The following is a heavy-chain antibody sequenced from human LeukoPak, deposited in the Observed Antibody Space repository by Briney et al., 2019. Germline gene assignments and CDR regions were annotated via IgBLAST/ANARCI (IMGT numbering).Heavy chain of an antibody. D-gene: IGHD4-17*01. CDR3: AKNWGPYGDYEFFQH. J-gene: IGHJ1*01. CDR2: ISYDGSNK. V-gene: IGHV3-30-3*02. Sequence: PGGSLRLSCAASGFTFSSYAMHWVRQAPGKGLEWVAVISYDGSNKYYADSVKGRFTISRDNSKNTLFLQMNSLRAEDTALYYCAKNWGPYGDYEFFQHWGQGTLVTVSS. CDR1: GFTFSSYA.